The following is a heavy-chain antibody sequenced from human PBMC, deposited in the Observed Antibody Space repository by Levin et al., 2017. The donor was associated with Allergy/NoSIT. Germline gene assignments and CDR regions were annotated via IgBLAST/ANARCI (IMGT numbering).Heavy chain of an antibody. D-gene: IGHD5-12*01. CDR3: ARKLRGNSADDAFDI. CDR1: GFTFRDYW. CDR2: IDQDGSQK. J-gene: IGHJ3*02. Sequence: GGSLRLSCAAAGFTFRDYWMTWVRQTPGRGLEWVANIDQDGSQKYYVDSVKGRFTISRDNAKNSVDLQMNYLRDDDTAVYYCARKLRGNSADDAFDIWGHGTMVTFSS. V-gene: IGHV3-7*03.